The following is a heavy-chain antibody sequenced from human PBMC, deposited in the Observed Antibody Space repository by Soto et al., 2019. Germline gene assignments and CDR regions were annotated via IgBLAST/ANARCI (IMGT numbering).Heavy chain of an antibody. CDR2: IYYSGST. J-gene: IGHJ4*02. D-gene: IGHD6-19*01. CDR1: GGSISSSSYY. Sequence: QLQLQESGPGLVKPSETLSLTCAVSGGSISSSSYYWGWIRQPPGKGLEWIGSIYYSGSTYYTPSLQSRVAISVDTSKNQFSLKLNSVTAADTAVYYCARRTVNIQTFYSGLKTHCFDYWGQGTLVTVSS. CDR3: ARRTVNIQTFYSGLKTHCFDY. V-gene: IGHV4-39*01.